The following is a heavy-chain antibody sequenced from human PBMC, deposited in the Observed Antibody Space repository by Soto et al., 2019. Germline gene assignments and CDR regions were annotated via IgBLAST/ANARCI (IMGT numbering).Heavy chain of an antibody. J-gene: IGHJ4*02. D-gene: IGHD7-27*01. CDR2: IYYSGST. Sequence: SETLSLTCTVSGGSISSYYWSWIRQPPGKGLEWIGYIYYSGSTNYNPSLKSRVTISVDTSKNQFSLKLSSVTAADTAVYYCARDSTYHGDFDYWGQGTLVTVSS. V-gene: IGHV4-59*01. CDR1: GGSISSYY. CDR3: ARDSTYHGDFDY.